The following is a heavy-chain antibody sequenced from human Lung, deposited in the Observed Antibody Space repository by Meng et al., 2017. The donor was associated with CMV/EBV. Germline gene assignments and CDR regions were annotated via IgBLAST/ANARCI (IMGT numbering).Heavy chain of an antibody. V-gene: IGHV1-69*02. Sequence: SVKVSCKTTGGTFASHTISWVRQAPGQRLEWMGRIIPFLDMTNYAQMFQGRISITADRSTSTAYMELNSLKSEDTAIYYCASGYCNGNSCHSAVEMWGPRTIVTVSS. CDR1: GGTFASHT. D-gene: IGHD2-2*03. CDR2: IIPFLDMT. J-gene: IGHJ3*02. CDR3: ASGYCNGNSCHSAVEM.